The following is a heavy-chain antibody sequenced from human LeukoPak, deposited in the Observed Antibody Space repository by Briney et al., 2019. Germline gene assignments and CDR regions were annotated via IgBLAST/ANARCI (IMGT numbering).Heavy chain of an antibody. CDR1: GFTFSNYW. Sequence: GGSLRLSCEGSGFTFSNYWMGWVRQAPGKGLEWVSAISGSGGSTYYADSVKGRFTISRDNSKNTLYLQMNSLRAEDTAVYYCAIGKIGRYYYDSSGYYFDYWGQGTLVTVSS. CDR2: ISGSGGST. D-gene: IGHD3-22*01. CDR3: AIGKIGRYYYDSSGYYFDY. V-gene: IGHV3-23*01. J-gene: IGHJ4*02.